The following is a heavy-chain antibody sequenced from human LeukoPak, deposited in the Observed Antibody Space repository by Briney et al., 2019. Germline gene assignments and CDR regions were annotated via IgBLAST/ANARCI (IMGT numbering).Heavy chain of an antibody. Sequence: GGSLRLSCAASGFTFSDYYMSWIRQAPGKGLEWVSYISANSGYIKFADSVGGRFTISRDNAKNSLYLQMNSLRAEDTAVYYCARDVSRVVPAARYFDYWGQGTLVTVSS. J-gene: IGHJ4*02. V-gene: IGHV3-11*06. CDR1: GFTFSDYY. CDR2: ISANSGYI. CDR3: ARDVSRVVPAARYFDY. D-gene: IGHD2-2*01.